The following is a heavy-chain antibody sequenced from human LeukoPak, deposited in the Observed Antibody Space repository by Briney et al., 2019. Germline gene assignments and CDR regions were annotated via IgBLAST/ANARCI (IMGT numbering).Heavy chain of an antibody. CDR3: AKVEKYYYDSSGLPFGAFDI. D-gene: IGHD3-22*01. J-gene: IGHJ3*02. CDR1: GFTSSSYS. V-gene: IGHV3-21*01. CDR2: ISSSSSYI. Sequence: GGSLRLSCAASGFTSSSYSMNWVRQAPGKGLEWVSSISSSSSYIYYADSVKGRFTISRDNAKNSLYLQMNSLRAEDTAVYYCAKVEKYYYDSSGLPFGAFDIWGQGTMVTVSS.